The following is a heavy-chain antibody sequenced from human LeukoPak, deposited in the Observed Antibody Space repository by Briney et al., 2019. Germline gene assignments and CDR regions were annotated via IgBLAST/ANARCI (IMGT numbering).Heavy chain of an antibody. D-gene: IGHD2-15*01. CDR2: ISSTVDA. J-gene: IGHJ4*02. CDR1: GGSITNHF. V-gene: IGHV4-59*11. Sequence: SGTLSLTCTVSGGSITNHFWSWIWQPPGKGLQWIGHISSTVDARYSSSLRSRVTVSLDTSKSQFSLHLKYVTVADTAVYFCARFSSGCSGASCYLNAWGQGTLVTVSS. CDR3: ARFSSGCSGASCYLNA.